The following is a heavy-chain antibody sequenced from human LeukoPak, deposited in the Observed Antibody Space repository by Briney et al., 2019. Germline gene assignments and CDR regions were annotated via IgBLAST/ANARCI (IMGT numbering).Heavy chain of an antibody. J-gene: IGHJ4*02. Sequence: GASVKVSCKASGYTFTSYGISWVRQAPGQGLEWMGWISAYNGNTNYAQKLQGRVTMTTDTSTSTAYMELRSLRSDDTAVYYCARRAPLYSSSWTSLGFDYWGQGTLVTVSS. CDR2: ISAYNGNT. V-gene: IGHV1-18*01. CDR1: GYTFTSYG. CDR3: ARRAPLYSSSWTSLGFDY. D-gene: IGHD6-13*01.